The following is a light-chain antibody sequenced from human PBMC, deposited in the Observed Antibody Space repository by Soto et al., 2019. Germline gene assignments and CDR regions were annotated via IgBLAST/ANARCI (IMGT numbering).Light chain of an antibody. Sequence: SYELTQPPSVSVAPGQTARITCGGNNIGSKSVHWYQQKPGQAPVLVVYDESARPSAIPERFSGSNSGNTATLTTLTISRVEAGDEADYYCQVWDSSSDNWVFGGGTKVTVL. CDR2: DES. CDR1: NIGSKS. J-gene: IGLJ3*02. CDR3: QVWDSSSDNWV. V-gene: IGLV3-21*02.